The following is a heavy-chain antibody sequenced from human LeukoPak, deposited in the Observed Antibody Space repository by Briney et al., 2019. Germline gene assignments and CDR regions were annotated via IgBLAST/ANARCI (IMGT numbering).Heavy chain of an antibody. Sequence: SETLSLTCTVSGGSISSSSYYWGWIRQPPGKGLEWIGSIYYSGSTYYNPSLKSRVTISVDTSKNQFSLKLSSVTAADTAVYYCARALPGDHAFDIWGQGTMVTVSS. D-gene: IGHD3-10*01. CDR1: GGSISSSSYY. CDR3: ARALPGDHAFDI. V-gene: IGHV4-39*07. J-gene: IGHJ3*02. CDR2: IYYSGST.